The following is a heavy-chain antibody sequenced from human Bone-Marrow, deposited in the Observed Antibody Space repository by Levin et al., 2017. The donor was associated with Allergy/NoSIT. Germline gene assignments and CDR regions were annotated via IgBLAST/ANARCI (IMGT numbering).Heavy chain of an antibody. V-gene: IGHV3-53*01. CDR1: GFTISSNY. D-gene: IGHD6-6*01. Sequence: SCAASGFTISSNYMSWVRQAPGKGLEWVSVIYSGGSTYYADSVKGRFTISRDNSKNTLYLQMNSLRAEDTAVYYCARHAARSPFDYWGQGTLVTVSS. CDR3: ARHAARSPFDY. CDR2: IYSGGST. J-gene: IGHJ4*02.